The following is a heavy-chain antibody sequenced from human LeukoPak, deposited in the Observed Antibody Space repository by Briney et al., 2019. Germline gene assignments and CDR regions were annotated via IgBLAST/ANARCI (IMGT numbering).Heavy chain of an antibody. CDR1: GGSISSGGYY. J-gene: IGHJ4*02. D-gene: IGHD5-24*01. V-gene: IGHV4-31*03. CDR3: ATVRRDGYNKLFDY. CDR2: IYYSGST. Sequence: TLSLTCTVSGGSISSGGYYWSWIRQHPGKGLEWIGYIYYSGSTYYNPPLKSRVTISVDTSKNQFSLKLSSVTAADTAVYYCATVRRDGYNKLFDYWGQGTLVTVSS.